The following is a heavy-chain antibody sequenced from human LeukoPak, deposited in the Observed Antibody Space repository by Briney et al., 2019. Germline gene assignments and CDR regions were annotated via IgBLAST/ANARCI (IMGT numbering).Heavy chain of an antibody. V-gene: IGHV1-2*02. CDR1: GYTFTNYY. J-gene: IGHJ4*02. CDR3: AKVSNLGCSGGTCYSAFDY. Sequence: ASVKVSCKASGYTFTNYYIHWMWQASGQGLEWMGWINPKSGGTDYAQKFQGRVTMTKDTSISTVYMELRGLGPEDTALYYCAKVSNLGCSGGTCYSAFDYWGQGTLVTVSS. CDR2: INPKSGGT. D-gene: IGHD2-15*01.